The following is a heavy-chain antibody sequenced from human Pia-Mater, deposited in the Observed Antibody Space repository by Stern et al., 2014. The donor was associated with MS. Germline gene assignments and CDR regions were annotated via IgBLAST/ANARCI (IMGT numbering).Heavy chain of an antibody. CDR1: GGTFSSYA. Sequence: QVQLVESGAEVKKPGSSVKVSCKASGGTFSSYAISWVRQAPGQGLEWMGGIFPIFGTANYAQNFQGRVTLTASKSPTPAYMELSSLRSEDTAVYYCARDYGMTTTTGAFDIWGQGTMVTVSS. V-gene: IGHV1-69*06. CDR3: ARDYGMTTTTGAFDI. D-gene: IGHD5-24*01. J-gene: IGHJ3*02. CDR2: IFPIFGTA.